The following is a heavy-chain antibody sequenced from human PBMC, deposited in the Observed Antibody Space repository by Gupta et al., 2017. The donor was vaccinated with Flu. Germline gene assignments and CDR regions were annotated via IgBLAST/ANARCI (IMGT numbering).Heavy chain of an antibody. CDR2: ISSNGGLV. J-gene: IGHJ6*02. D-gene: IGHD3-16*02. CDR1: AFTFGDHT. Sequence: QLEDSGGGLVKPGGSLRLSCKGSAFTFGDHTINWVRQAPGKGLQWSSSISSNGGLVFYAESVKCRFTISRDNANSSLYLQLTSLRDEDTATYYCARGAGKVRGCVGVVGGMDVWCQVTTVTVSS. CDR3: ARGAGKVRGCVGVVGGMDV. V-gene: IGHV3-21*06.